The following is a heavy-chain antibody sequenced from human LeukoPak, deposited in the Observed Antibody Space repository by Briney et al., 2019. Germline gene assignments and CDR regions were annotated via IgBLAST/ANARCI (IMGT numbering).Heavy chain of an antibody. CDR2: IYYSGST. CDR3: ARDVCDSSGYYWFDY. Sequence: PSETLSLTCTVSGGSISSYYWSWIRQPPGKGLEWIGYIYYSGSTNYNPSLKSRVTISVDTSKNQFSLKLSSVTAADTAVYYCARDVCDSSGYYWFDYWGQGTLVTVSS. J-gene: IGHJ4*02. CDR1: GGSISSYY. V-gene: IGHV4-59*01. D-gene: IGHD3-22*01.